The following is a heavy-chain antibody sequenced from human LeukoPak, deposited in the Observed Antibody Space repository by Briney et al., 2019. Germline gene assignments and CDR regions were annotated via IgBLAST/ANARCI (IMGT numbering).Heavy chain of an antibody. CDR3: ARDRGAAAGYFDY. CDR2: IYHSGST. V-gene: IGHV4-4*02. J-gene: IGHJ4*02. Sequence: SETLSLTCTVSGGSISSSNWWSWVRPPPGKGLEWIGEIYHSGSTNYNPSLKSRVTISVDKSKNQFSLKLSSVTAADTAVYYCARDRGAAAGYFDYWGQGTLVTVSS. CDR1: GGSISSSNW. D-gene: IGHD6-13*01.